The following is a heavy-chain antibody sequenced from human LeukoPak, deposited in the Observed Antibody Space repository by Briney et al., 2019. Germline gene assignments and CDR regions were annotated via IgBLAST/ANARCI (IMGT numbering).Heavy chain of an antibody. CDR2: INHSGST. Sequence: SETLSLTCAVYGGSFSGYYWSWIRQPPGKGLEWIGEINHSGSTNYNPSLKSRVTISVDTSKNQFSLKLSSVTAADTAVYYCARGGRYRTNGVCYMRFDPWGQGTLVTVSS. D-gene: IGHD2-8*01. CDR1: GGSFSGYY. V-gene: IGHV4-34*01. J-gene: IGHJ5*02. CDR3: ARGGRYRTNGVCYMRFDP.